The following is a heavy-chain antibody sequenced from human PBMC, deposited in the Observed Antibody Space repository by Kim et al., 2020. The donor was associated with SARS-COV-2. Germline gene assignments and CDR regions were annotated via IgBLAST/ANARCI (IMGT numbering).Heavy chain of an antibody. Sequence: KFQGRVTITRDTSASTAYMELSSLRSEDTAVYYCARHVGQWLPRGDAFDIWGQGTMVTVSS. J-gene: IGHJ3*02. D-gene: IGHD6-19*01. CDR3: ARHVGQWLPRGDAFDI. V-gene: IGHV1-3*01.